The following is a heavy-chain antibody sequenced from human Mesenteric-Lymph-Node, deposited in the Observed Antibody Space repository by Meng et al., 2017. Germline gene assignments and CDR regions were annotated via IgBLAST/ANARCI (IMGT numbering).Heavy chain of an antibody. Sequence: QRQDAGPGLLRPPETLLLPCAVSGGSISSSNWWSWVRQPPGKGLEWIGEIYHSGSTNYNPSLKSRVTISVDKSKNQFSLNLSSVTAADTAVYYCARVGQWLPIDYWGQGTLVTVSS. CDR1: GGSISSSNW. V-gene: IGHV4-4*03. J-gene: IGHJ4*02. CDR3: ARVGQWLPIDY. D-gene: IGHD6-19*01. CDR2: IYHSGST.